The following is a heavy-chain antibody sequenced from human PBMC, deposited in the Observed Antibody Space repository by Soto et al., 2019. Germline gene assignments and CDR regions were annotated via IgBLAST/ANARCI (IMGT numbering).Heavy chain of an antibody. CDR2: IYYSGST. J-gene: IGHJ4*02. V-gene: IGHV4-59*08. CDR3: ARGGSSWYILDY. D-gene: IGHD6-13*01. Sequence: PSETLSLTCAVYGGSFSGYYWSWIRQPPGKGLEWIGYIYYSGSTNYNPSLKSRVTISVDTSKNQFSLKLSSVTAADTAVYYCARGGSSWYILDYWGQGTLVTVS. CDR1: GGSFSGYY.